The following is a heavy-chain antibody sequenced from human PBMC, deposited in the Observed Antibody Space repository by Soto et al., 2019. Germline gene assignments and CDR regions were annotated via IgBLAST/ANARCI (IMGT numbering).Heavy chain of an antibody. J-gene: IGHJ4*02. Sequence: QLQLQESGPGLVKPSETLSLTCTVSGGSISSSSYYWGWIRQPPGKGLEWIGSIYYSGSTYYNPSLKSRVTISVDTSKNQFSLKLSSVTATDTAVYYCARHFFVQGTFYFDYWGQGTLVTVSS. CDR3: ARHFFVQGTFYFDY. D-gene: IGHD3-10*01. CDR1: GGSISSSSYY. CDR2: IYYSGST. V-gene: IGHV4-39*01.